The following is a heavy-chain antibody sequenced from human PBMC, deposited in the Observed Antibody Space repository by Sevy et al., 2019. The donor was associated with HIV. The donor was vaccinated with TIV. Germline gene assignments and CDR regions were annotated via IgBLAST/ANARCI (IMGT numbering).Heavy chain of an antibody. J-gene: IGHJ3*02. D-gene: IGHD2-2*01. Sequence: GGSLRLTCAASGFTFSNAWMSWVRQAPGKGLEWVGRIKRKTDGGTTDYAAPVKGRFTISRDDSKNTLYLQMNSLKTEDTAVYYCTTDPELVVPAAYAFDIWCQGTMVTVSS. CDR1: GFTFSNAW. CDR3: TTDPELVVPAAYAFDI. CDR2: IKRKTDGGTT. V-gene: IGHV3-15*01.